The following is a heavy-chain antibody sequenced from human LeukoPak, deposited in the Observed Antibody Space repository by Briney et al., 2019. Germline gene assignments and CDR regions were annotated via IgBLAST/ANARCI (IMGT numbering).Heavy chain of an antibody. V-gene: IGHV3-30-3*01. J-gene: IGHJ4*02. CDR1: GFTFSSYT. CDR3: ARDYSSSSIGVGY. D-gene: IGHD6-6*01. Sequence: PGGSLRLCCTASGFTFSSYTMHWVRQAAGKGLEWVAVISYDGSNKYYADSAKGRFTISKDNSKDTLYLQMNSLRTEDTALYYCARDYSSSSIGVGYWGQGTLVTVSS. CDR2: ISYDGSNK.